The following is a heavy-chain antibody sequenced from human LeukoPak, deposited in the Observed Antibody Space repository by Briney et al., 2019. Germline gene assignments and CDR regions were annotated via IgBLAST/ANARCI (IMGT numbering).Heavy chain of an antibody. CDR2: ISGGGGST. D-gene: IGHD6-13*01. V-gene: IGHV3-23*01. J-gene: IGHJ4*02. Sequence: GGSLRLSCATSGFIFSPYALSWVRQAPGKGLEWASSISGGGGSTYHADSVKGRFTISRDSSKNTLYLQMNSLRAEDTAIYYCARVIRAAPGKCYFDYWGQGTLVTVSS. CDR1: GFIFSPYA. CDR3: ARVIRAAPGKCYFDY.